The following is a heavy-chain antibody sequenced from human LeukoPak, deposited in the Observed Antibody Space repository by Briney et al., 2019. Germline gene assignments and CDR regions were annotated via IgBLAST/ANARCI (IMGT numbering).Heavy chain of an antibody. CDR3: ARDAAAGYSLAC. CDR1: GGSFSGYY. V-gene: IGHV4-34*01. Sequence: SETLSLTCAVYGGSFSGYYWSWIRQPPGKGLEWIGYIYHSGSTYYNPSLKSRVTISVDRSKNQFSLKLSSVTAADTAVYYCARDAAAGYSLACWGQGTLVTVSS. D-gene: IGHD6-13*01. J-gene: IGHJ4*02. CDR2: IYHSGST.